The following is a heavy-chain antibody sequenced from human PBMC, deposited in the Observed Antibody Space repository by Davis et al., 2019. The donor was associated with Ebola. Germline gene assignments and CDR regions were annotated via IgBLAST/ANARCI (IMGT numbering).Heavy chain of an antibody. CDR2: ISGSGDTE. D-gene: IGHD4-11*01. V-gene: IGHV3-23*01. Sequence: GGSLRLSCSVSGFTFSNFAMSWVRQAPGEGLEWVSGISGSGDTEYYADSVKGRFTISRDNSKNTLYLQMNSLTAEDTAVYYCARGGETVTGTASHGMDVWGQGTLVTVAS. J-gene: IGHJ4*02. CDR1: GFTFSNFA. CDR3: ARGGETVTGTASHGMDV.